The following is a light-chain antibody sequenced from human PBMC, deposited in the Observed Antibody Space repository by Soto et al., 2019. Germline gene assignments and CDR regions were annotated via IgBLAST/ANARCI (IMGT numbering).Light chain of an antibody. J-gene: IGKJ4*01. Sequence: IVMTQSPSTLSVSPGERATLSCRVSQSVSSNLAWYQQKPGQAPSLLIYGASTRATGTPARFSGSGSGTEFTLTISSLQSEDFAVYYCQQYIRWPLTFGGGTKVDIK. V-gene: IGKV3-15*01. CDR2: GAS. CDR3: QQYIRWPLT. CDR1: QSVSSN.